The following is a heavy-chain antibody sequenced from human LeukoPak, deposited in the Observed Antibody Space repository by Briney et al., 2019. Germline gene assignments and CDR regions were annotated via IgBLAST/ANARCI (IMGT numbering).Heavy chain of an antibody. Sequence: GGSLRLSCAASGFTFSSYGIHWVRQAPGKGLEWVSFIQNDGSTKDYSDSVKGRFTISRDNAKNSLYLQMNSLRAEDTAVYYCARGWYYYDSSGSMVYWGQGTLVTVSS. CDR3: ARGWYYYDSSGSMVY. CDR1: GFTFSSYG. V-gene: IGHV3-30*02. D-gene: IGHD3-22*01. CDR2: IQNDGSTK. J-gene: IGHJ4*02.